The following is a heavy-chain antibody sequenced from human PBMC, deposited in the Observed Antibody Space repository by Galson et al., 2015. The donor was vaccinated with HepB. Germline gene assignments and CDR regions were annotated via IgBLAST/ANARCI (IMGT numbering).Heavy chain of an antibody. D-gene: IGHD6-13*01. CDR3: ASIAAAQFFDY. V-gene: IGHV3-53*01. J-gene: IGHJ4*01. CDR2: IYSGGST. Sequence: SLRLSCAASGLTVVSTYMSWVRQAPGKGLEWVSSIYSGGSTYYADSVKGRFTISRDNSKNTLYLQMSSLRAEDTAVYYCASIAAAQFFDYWGHGTLVTVSS. CDR1: GLTVVSTY.